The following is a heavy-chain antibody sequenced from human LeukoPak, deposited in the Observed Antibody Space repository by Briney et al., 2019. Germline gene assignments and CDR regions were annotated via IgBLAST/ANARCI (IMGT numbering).Heavy chain of an antibody. D-gene: IGHD3-22*01. Sequence: PSETLSLTCTVSGGSISSYYWSWIRQPAGKGLEWIGRIYTSGSTNYNPSLKSRVTMSVDTSKNQFSLKLSSVTAADTAVYYCAREDWDYDSSGYLDYWGQGTLVTVSS. CDR2: IYTSGST. CDR1: GGSISSYY. V-gene: IGHV4-4*07. CDR3: AREDWDYDSSGYLDY. J-gene: IGHJ4*02.